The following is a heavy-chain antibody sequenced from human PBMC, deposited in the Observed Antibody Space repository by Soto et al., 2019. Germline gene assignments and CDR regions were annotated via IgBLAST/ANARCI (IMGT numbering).Heavy chain of an antibody. D-gene: IGHD2-15*01. CDR2: ISGSGGST. CDR1: GFTFSSYA. CDR3: AKGFVVVVAATPTAFDI. Sequence: EVQLLESGGGLVQPGGSLRLSCAASGFTFSSYAMSWVRQAPGKGLEWVSAISGSGGSTYYADSVKGRFTISRDNSKNTLYLQMNRLRAEDTAVYYCAKGFVVVVAATPTAFDIWGQGTMVTVSS. J-gene: IGHJ3*02. V-gene: IGHV3-23*01.